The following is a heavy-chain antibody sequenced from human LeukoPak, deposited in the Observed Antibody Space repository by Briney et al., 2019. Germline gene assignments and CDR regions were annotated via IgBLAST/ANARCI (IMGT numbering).Heavy chain of an antibody. Sequence: PSETLSLTCTVSGGSISSDYWSWIRQSPEKGLEWIGYIYYSGKTNYIPSLKSRVTISVDTSKSQFSLKLSSVTAADTAVYYCARGAGWYPHWGQGVLVTVSS. D-gene: IGHD6-19*01. J-gene: IGHJ4*02. CDR1: GGSISSDY. CDR3: ARGAGWYPH. V-gene: IGHV4-59*08. CDR2: IYYSGKT.